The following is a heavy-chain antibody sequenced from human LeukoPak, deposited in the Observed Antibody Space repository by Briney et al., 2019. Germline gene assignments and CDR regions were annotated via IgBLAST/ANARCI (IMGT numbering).Heavy chain of an antibody. CDR2: ISSSGSTI. J-gene: IGHJ6*03. CDR3: ARVHGIAVGESYYYYYMDV. CDR1: GFTFSSYE. Sequence: GGPLRLSCAASGFTFSSYEMNWVRQAPGKGLEWVSYISSSGSTIYYADSVKGRFTISRDNAKNSLYLQMNSLRAEDTAVYYCARVHGIAVGESYYYYYMDVWGKGTTVTISS. V-gene: IGHV3-48*03. D-gene: IGHD6-19*01.